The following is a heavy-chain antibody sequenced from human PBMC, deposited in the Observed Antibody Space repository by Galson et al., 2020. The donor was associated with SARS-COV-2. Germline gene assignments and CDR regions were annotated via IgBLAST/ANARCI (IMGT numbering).Heavy chain of an antibody. Sequence: GESLKISCAASAFSFSDYYMSWIRQAPGKGLEWVSYISSSGSTIYYADSVKGRFTISRDNAKNSLYLQMNSLRAEDTAVYYCARDVGSGSNSYYYLNVWGKGTTVTISS. CDR1: AFSFSDYY. CDR3: ARDVGSGSNSYYYLNV. CDR2: ISSSGSTI. D-gene: IGHD6-19*01. V-gene: IGHV3-11*04. J-gene: IGHJ6*03.